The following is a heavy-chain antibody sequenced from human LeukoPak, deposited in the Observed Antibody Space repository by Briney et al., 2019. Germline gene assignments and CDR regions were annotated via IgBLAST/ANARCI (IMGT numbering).Heavy chain of an antibody. D-gene: IGHD1-14*01. V-gene: IGHV3-30*04. J-gene: IGHJ4*02. CDR2: VLEDGSYQ. CDR1: GFTFSNYA. Sequence: PGGSLRLSCAASGFTFSNYAMHWVRQAPGKGLDWVAVVLEDGSYQYYADSVKGRFTISRDNSKNTLFLQMNSLRGEDTAMYYCARVQGGGFRTADYWGQGTLVTVSS. CDR3: ARVQGGGFRTADY.